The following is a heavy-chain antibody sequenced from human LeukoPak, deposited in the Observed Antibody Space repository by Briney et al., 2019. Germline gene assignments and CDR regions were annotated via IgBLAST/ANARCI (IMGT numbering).Heavy chain of an antibody. V-gene: IGHV4-34*01. J-gene: IGHJ5*02. CDR1: GGSFSAYY. CDR2: SNHSGST. D-gene: IGHD6-19*01. Sequence: SETLSLTCAVYGGSFSAYYWSWIRQPPGKGLEWIGESNHSGSTTYNPSLKSRVTISVDASKNQFSLTLSSVTAADTAVYYCARGGAVNWFDPWGQGTLVTVSS. CDR3: ARGGAVNWFDP.